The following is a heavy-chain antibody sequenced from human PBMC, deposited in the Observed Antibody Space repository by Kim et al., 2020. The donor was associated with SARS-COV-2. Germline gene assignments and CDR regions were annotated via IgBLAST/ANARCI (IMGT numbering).Heavy chain of an antibody. D-gene: IGHD3-16*01. CDR1: GFTFSSYA. CDR3: VTGTGGGGWGIDY. J-gene: IGHJ4*02. V-gene: IGHV3-30*04. CDR2: LSFDGSDK. Sequence: GGSLRLSCAASGFTFSSYAMHWVRQPPGKGLEWVADLSFDGSDKHYADSVKGRFTISRDISKNTLYLQMNSLRAEDTAVYYCVTGTGGGGWGIDYWGQGTLVAVSS.